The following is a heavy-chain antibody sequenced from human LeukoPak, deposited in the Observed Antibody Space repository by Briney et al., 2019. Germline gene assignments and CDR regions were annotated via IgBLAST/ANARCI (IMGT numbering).Heavy chain of an antibody. V-gene: IGHV4-34*01. D-gene: IGHD6-6*01. CDR3: ARHRRYSSSSDFRY. Sequence: SETLSLTCTVSGGSISSYYWSWIRQPPGKGLEWIGEINHSGSTNYNPSLKSRVTISVDTSKNQFSLKLSSVTAADTAVYYCARHRRYSSSSDFRYWGQGTLVTVSS. J-gene: IGHJ4*02. CDR1: GGSISSYY. CDR2: INHSGST.